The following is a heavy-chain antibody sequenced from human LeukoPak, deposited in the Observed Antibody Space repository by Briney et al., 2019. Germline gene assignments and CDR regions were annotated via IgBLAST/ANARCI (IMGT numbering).Heavy chain of an antibody. Sequence: PSETLSLTCAVSGYSISSGYYWGWIRQPPGKGLEWVSIIHSDGKTYYSDSVKGRFTISRDNSKNTLYLQMNSLRTEDTAVYYCARGGAFDIWGQGTLVTVSS. J-gene: IGHJ4*02. CDR2: IHSDGKT. CDR1: GYSISSGYY. CDR3: ARGGAFDI. V-gene: IGHV3-53*01. D-gene: IGHD1-26*01.